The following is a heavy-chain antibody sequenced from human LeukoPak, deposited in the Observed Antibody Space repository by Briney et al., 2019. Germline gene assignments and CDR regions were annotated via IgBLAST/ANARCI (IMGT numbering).Heavy chain of an antibody. CDR1: GFTFSSYS. V-gene: IGHV3-30*18. CDR2: ISYDGSNK. D-gene: IGHD3-10*01. CDR3: AKGDPMVRGVLDY. Sequence: PGGSLRLSCAAPGFTFSSYSMHWVRQAPGKGLEWVAVISYDGSNKYYADSVKGRFTISRDNSKNTLYLQMSSLRAEDTAVYYCAKGDPMVRGVLDYWGQGTLVTVSS. J-gene: IGHJ4*02.